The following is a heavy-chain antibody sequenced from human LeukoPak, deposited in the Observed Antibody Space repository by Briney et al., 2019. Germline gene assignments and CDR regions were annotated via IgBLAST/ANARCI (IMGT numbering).Heavy chain of an antibody. D-gene: IGHD5-24*01. CDR2: MNPNSGNT. CDR3: ARDREMATIWDAYFDY. Sequence: EASVKVSCKASGYTFTSYDINWVRQATGQGLEWMGWMNPNSGNTGYAQKFQGRVTMTRNTSISTAYMELRSLRSDDTAVYYCARDREMATIWDAYFDYWGQGTLVTVSS. J-gene: IGHJ4*02. CDR1: GYTFTSYD. V-gene: IGHV1-8*01.